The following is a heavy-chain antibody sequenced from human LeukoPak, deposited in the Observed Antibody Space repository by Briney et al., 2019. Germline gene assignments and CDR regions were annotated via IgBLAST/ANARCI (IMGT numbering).Heavy chain of an antibody. CDR2: IRYDGSNK. CDR1: GFTFSDYY. CDR3: AKPYYYDSSGYSLPPAFDY. D-gene: IGHD3-22*01. V-gene: IGHV3-30*02. Sequence: PGGSLRLSCAASGFTFSDYYMSWIRQAPGKGLEWVAFIRYDGSNKYYADSVKGRFTISRDNSKNTLYLQMNSLRAEDTAVYYCAKPYYYDSSGYSLPPAFDYWGQGTLVTVSS. J-gene: IGHJ4*02.